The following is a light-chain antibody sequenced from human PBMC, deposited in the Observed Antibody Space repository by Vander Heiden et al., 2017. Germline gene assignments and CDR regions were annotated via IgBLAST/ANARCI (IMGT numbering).Light chain of an antibody. CDR1: QGISSY. CDR3: QQLNSYLAGLT. Sequence: DIQLTQSPSFLSASVGDRVTITCRASQGISSYLAWYQQKPGKAPKLLIYGESTLQSGVPSRFSGSGSGTEFALTISSLQPEDFATYYCQQLNSYLAGLTFGGGTKVEIK. V-gene: IGKV1-9*01. CDR2: GES. J-gene: IGKJ4*01.